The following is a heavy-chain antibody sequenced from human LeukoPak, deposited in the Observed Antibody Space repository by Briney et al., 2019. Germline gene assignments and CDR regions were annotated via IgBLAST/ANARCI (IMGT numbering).Heavy chain of an antibody. Sequence: SETLSLTCAVYGGSFSGYTWSWIRQPPGKGLEWIGELTHTGSTNYNPSLKSRVTISVDTSRNQFSPKLSSVTAADTAVYFCARGNWFDPWGQGTQVTVSS. CDR2: LTHTGST. V-gene: IGHV4-34*01. CDR3: ARGNWFDP. J-gene: IGHJ5*02. CDR1: GGSFSGYT.